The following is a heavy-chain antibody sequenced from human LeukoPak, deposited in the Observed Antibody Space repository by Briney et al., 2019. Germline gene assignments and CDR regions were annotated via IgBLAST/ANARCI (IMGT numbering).Heavy chain of an antibody. CDR3: AKGVYYYDSSGYLDY. V-gene: IGHV3-30*04. D-gene: IGHD3-22*01. Sequence: PGRSLRLSCAASGFTFSSYAMHWVRQAPGKGLEWVAVISYDGSNKYYADSVKGRFTISRDNSKNTLYLQMNSLRAEDTAVYYCAKGVYYYDSSGYLDYWGQGTLVTVSS. J-gene: IGHJ4*02. CDR2: ISYDGSNK. CDR1: GFTFSSYA.